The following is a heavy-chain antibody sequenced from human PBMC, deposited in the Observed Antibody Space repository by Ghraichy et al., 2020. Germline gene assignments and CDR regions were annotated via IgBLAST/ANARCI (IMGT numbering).Heavy chain of an antibody. Sequence: GESLNISCSASGFTFADYTMTWVRQAPGKGLEWVGFIRSRPLGGTTEYAASVEGRFTISRDDSKSIAYLQVNSLKTEDTAVYYCARVYYFDTTAYYYVRFFDYWGQGTLVTVSS. V-gene: IGHV3-49*04. D-gene: IGHD3-22*01. J-gene: IGHJ4*02. CDR1: GFTFADYT. CDR2: IRSRPLGGTT. CDR3: ARVYYFDTTAYYYVRFFDY.